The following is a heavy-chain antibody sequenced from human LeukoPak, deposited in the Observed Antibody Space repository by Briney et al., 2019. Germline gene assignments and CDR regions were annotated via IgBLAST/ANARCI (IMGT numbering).Heavy chain of an antibody. V-gene: IGHV4-34*01. CDR3: ARAYYDFWSGYYKGGHYYYMDV. CDR2: INHSGSS. J-gene: IGHJ6*03. D-gene: IGHD3-3*01. CDR1: GGSISSYY. Sequence: PSETLSLTCTVSGGSISSYYWSWIRQPPGKGLEWIGEINHSGSSKYNPSLKSRVTISVDTSKNQFSLNLSSVTAADTAVYYCARAYYDFWSGYYKGGHYYYMDVWGKGTTVTVSS.